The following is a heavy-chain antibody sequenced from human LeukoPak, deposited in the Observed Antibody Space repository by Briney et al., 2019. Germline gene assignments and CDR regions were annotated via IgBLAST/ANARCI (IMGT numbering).Heavy chain of an antibody. J-gene: IGHJ4*02. D-gene: IGHD1-26*01. CDR2: IYSGGNT. CDR1: GFTVSSNY. Sequence: GGSLRLSCAASGFTVSSNYMSWVRQAPGKGLEWVSVIYSGGNTYYADFVKGRFTISRDNSKNTLYLQMNTLRAEDTAVYYCAGCNFVGYYYFDYWGQGTLVTVSS. V-gene: IGHV3-66*01. CDR3: AGCNFVGYYYFDY.